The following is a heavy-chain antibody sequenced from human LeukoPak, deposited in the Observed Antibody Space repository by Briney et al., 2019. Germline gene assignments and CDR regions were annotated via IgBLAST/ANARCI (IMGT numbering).Heavy chain of an antibody. D-gene: IGHD5-18*01. CDR1: GGSISSYY. CDR3: ARVDTAMVIDY. J-gene: IGHJ4*02. Sequence: SETLSLTCTVSGGSISSYYWSWIRQPPGKGLEWIGYIYYSGSTNYNPSLKSRVTISVDTSKNQFSLKLSSVTAGDTAVYYCARVDTAMVIDYWGQGTLVTVSS. V-gene: IGHV4-59*01. CDR2: IYYSGST.